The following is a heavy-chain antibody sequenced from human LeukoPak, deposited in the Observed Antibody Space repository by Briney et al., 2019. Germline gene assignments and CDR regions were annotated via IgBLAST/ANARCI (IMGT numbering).Heavy chain of an antibody. CDR1: GGSISSSSYY. CDR3: ARRSHKDRRAAFDI. V-gene: IGHV4-39*01. CDR2: IYYSGST. J-gene: IGHJ3*02. Sequence: SETLSLTCTVSGGSISSSSYYWGWIRPPPGKGLEWIGSIYYSGSTYYNPSLKSRVTISVDTSKNQFSLKLSSVTAADTAVYYCARRSHKDRRAAFDIWGQGTMVTVSS. D-gene: IGHD1-14*01.